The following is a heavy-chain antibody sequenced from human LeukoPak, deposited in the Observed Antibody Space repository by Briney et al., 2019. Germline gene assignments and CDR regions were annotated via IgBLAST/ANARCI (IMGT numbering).Heavy chain of an antibody. CDR3: ARGSRELYYCDY. Sequence: SETLSLTCTVSGGSVSSYYWSWIRQPPGKGLEWIGYIYYSGGTKYNPSLKSRVTISVDASKTQFSLKLNSVTAADTAVYYCARGSRELYYCDYWGQGTLVTVSS. J-gene: IGHJ4*02. CDR1: GGSVSSYY. V-gene: IGHV4-59*02. CDR2: IYYSGGT. D-gene: IGHD1-7*01.